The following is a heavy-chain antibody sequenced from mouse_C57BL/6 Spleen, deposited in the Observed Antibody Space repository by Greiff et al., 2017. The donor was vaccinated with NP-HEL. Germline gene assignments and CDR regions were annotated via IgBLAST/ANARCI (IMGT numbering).Heavy chain of an antibody. CDR2: INPSSGYT. Sequence: QVQLKESGAELAKPGASVKLSCKASGYTFTSYWMHWVKQRPGQGLEWIGYINPSSGYTKYNQKFKDKATLTADKSSSTAYMQLSSLTYEDSAVYYCARPLDSSGYGANYWGQGTTLTVSS. CDR1: GYTFTSYW. CDR3: ARPLDSSGYGANY. J-gene: IGHJ2*01. D-gene: IGHD3-2*02. V-gene: IGHV1-7*01.